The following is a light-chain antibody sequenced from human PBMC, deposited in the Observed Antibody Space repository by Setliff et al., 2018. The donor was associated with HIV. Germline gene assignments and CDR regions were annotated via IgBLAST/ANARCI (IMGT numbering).Light chain of an antibody. V-gene: IGLV2-14*03. Sequence: QSALTQPXXVSGSPGQSITTSCSGSSSDVGGYNHVSWYQQHPGKAPKVMIYDVSNRPLGVSNRFSGSKSDNTASLTISGLQAEDEADYFCSSYRRSVTPFVFGTGTKVTVL. J-gene: IGLJ1*01. CDR2: DVS. CDR1: SSDVGGYNH. CDR3: SSYRRSVTPFV.